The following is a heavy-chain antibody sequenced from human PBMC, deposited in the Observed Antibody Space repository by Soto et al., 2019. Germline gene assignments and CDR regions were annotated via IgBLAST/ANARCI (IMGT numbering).Heavy chain of an antibody. Sequence: GGSLRLSCAASGFSFSIYAMNWVRQAPGKGLERVSGISGGGGSTYYADSVKGRFTISRDNSKNTLYLQMNSLRAEDTAVYYCARDDPPNDYYDSSGYPYFDYWGQGTLVTVSS. J-gene: IGHJ4*02. CDR2: ISGGGGST. V-gene: IGHV3-23*01. CDR3: ARDDPPNDYYDSSGYPYFDY. D-gene: IGHD3-22*01. CDR1: GFSFSIYA.